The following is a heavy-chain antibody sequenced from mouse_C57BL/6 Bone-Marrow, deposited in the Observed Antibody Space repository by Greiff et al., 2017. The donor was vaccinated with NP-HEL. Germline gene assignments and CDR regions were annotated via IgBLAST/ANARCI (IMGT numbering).Heavy chain of an antibody. V-gene: IGHV5-4*01. Sequence: EVHLVESGGGLVKPGGSLKLSCAASGFTFSSYAMSWVRQTPEKRLEWVATISDGGSYTYYPDNVKGRFTISRDNAKNNLYLQMSHLKSEDTAMYYCARDRDGYYPWFAYWGQGTLVTVSA. CDR1: GFTFSSYA. J-gene: IGHJ3*01. CDR2: ISDGGSYT. D-gene: IGHD2-3*01. CDR3: ARDRDGYYPWFAY.